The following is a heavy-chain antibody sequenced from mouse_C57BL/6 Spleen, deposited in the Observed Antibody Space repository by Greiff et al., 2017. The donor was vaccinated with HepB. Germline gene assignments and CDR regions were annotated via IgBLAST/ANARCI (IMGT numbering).Heavy chain of an antibody. J-gene: IGHJ2*01. Sequence: EVMLVESGGGLVKPGGSLKLSCAASGFTFSDYGMHWVRQAPEKGLEWVAYISSGSSTIYYADTVKGRFTISRDNAKNTLFLQMTSLRSEDTAMYYCARNYYYGSSYVLDYWGQGTTLTVSS. CDR2: ISSGSSTI. D-gene: IGHD1-1*01. CDR3: ARNYYYGSSYVLDY. CDR1: GFTFSDYG. V-gene: IGHV5-17*01.